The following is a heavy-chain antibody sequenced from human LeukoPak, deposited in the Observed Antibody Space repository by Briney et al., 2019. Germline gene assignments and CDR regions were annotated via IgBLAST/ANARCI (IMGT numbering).Heavy chain of an antibody. D-gene: IGHD4-23*01. Sequence: SETLSLTCAVYGXSFSGYYRSWIRQPPGKGLEWIGDINHSGSTNYNPSLKSRVTISVDTSKNQFSLKLSSVTAADTAVYYCARAYGGNSTYYFDYWGQGTLVTVSS. V-gene: IGHV4-34*01. CDR3: ARAYGGNSTYYFDY. CDR1: GXSFSGYY. J-gene: IGHJ4*02. CDR2: INHSGST.